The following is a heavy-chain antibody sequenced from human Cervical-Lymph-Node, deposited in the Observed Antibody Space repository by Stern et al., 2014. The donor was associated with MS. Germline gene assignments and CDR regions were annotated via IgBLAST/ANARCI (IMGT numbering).Heavy chain of an antibody. CDR3: ARGTRSGVDV. J-gene: IGHJ6*02. CDR2: IHRSGSS. CDR1: GGSMSNTDW. V-gene: IGHV4-4*02. Sequence: QVQLVESGPGPVKPSGTLSLTCAVSGGSMSNTDWWSWVRQPPGKGLEWIGQIHRSGSSDYNPSLKSRVTLSVDRSKNQFSVKVTSVTAADTAVYFCARGTRSGVDVWGQGTTVTVSS. D-gene: IGHD3/OR15-3a*01.